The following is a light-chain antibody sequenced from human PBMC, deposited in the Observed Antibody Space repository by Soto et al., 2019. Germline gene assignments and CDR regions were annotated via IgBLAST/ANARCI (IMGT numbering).Light chain of an antibody. J-gene: IGKJ1*01. CDR3: QNFDSDPQT. Sequence: DIQLSQSASFLSASVGDRFTITCGAGQGIRSYLAWYQQKPVKAPKLLIYAASTLQSGVPSRFRGGGSGTEFTLTISSLQPEDAATYYCQNFDSDPQTFGQGTKVDIK. CDR1: QGIRSY. CDR2: AAS. V-gene: IGKV1-9*01.